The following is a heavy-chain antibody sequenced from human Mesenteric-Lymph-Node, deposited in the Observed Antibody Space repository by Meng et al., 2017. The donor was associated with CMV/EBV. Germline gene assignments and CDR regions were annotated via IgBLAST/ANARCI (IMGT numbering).Heavy chain of an antibody. CDR1: GGSVSSSSYY. V-gene: IGHV4-61*01. D-gene: IGHD3-22*01. Sequence: SETLSLTCTVSGGSVSSSSYYWTWIRQAPGKGLEWIACMYYSGNVNYNPSLKSRITMSMDTSKNQFSLKLSSVTAADTAVYYCARRPIYDSRGYYSEDYGLDVWGQGTTVTVSS. J-gene: IGHJ6*02. CDR3: ARRPIYDSRGYYSEDYGLDV. CDR2: MYYSGNV.